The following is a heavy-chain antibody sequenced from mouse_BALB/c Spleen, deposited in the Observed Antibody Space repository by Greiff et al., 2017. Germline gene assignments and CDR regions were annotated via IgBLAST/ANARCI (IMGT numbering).Heavy chain of an antibody. CDR1: GFTFSSYT. V-gene: IGHV5-6-4*01. CDR2: ISSGGSYT. Sequence: EVKLMESGGGLVKPGGSRKLSCAASGFTFSSYTMSWVRQTPEKRLEWVATISSGGSYTYYPDSVKGRFTISRGNAKNTLYLQMSSLKSEDTAMYYCTRARAYWGAGTLVTVSA. CDR3: TRARAY. J-gene: IGHJ3*01.